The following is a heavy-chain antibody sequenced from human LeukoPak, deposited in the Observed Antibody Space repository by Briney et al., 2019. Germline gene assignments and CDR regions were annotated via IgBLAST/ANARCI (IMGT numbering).Heavy chain of an antibody. D-gene: IGHD3-10*01. CDR1: RYTLTSHG. Sequence: ASVKVSCKPSRYTLTSHGISRGPQAPGQGHEWMGWITAYNGNTNYAQKPQGTVTMTTDTSTSTAYMGLRSLRYGDTAVYYCAGGSGSWENWFDPWGQGTLVTVSS. V-gene: IGHV1-18*04. CDR3: AGGSGSWENWFDP. J-gene: IGHJ5*02. CDR2: ITAYNGNT.